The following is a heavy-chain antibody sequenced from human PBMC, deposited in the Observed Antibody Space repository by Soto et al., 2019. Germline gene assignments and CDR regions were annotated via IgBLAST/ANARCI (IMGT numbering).Heavy chain of an antibody. J-gene: IGHJ4*02. CDR2: ISATGGGT. D-gene: IGHD3-16*01. Sequence: WGSLRLSCAASGFKFINYAISLLRHSPCKGLEWVSLISATGGGTYYADSVKGRFTISRDNSHNTLYLQVHSLTAEDTAVYYCAKDRRAGGNSAFYFDFWGQGAQVTVSS. CDR1: GFKFINYA. V-gene: IGHV3-23*01. CDR3: AKDRRAGGNSAFYFDF.